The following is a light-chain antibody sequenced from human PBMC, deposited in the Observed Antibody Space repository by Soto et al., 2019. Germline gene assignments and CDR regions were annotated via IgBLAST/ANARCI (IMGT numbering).Light chain of an antibody. CDR2: EVD. CDR3: SSSRNATLWV. CDR1: DSDVGGHIY. J-gene: IGLJ1*01. V-gene: IGLV2-14*01. Sequence: QSALTQPASVSGSPGQSVTISCTGTDSDVGGHIYVSWYQHHPGKAPKLMLFEVDNRPSGVSNRFSGSKSGNTASLTISGLQAQDEADYYCSSSRNATLWVFGTGTKVTVL.